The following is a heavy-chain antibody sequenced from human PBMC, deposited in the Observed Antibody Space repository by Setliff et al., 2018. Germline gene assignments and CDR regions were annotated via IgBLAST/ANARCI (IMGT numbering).Heavy chain of an antibody. D-gene: IGHD3-3*01. CDR1: GYTFKTYG. Sequence: ASVKVSCKASGYTFKTYGFTWVRQAPGQGLEWMGWISPYNGNTNSAQKFQGRVTMTRDTSISTAYMELSRLRSDDTAVYYCARDAALPQNFWSGYSFGYWGQGTLVTVSS. CDR3: ARDAALPQNFWSGYSFGY. J-gene: IGHJ4*02. V-gene: IGHV1-18*01. CDR2: ISPYNGNT.